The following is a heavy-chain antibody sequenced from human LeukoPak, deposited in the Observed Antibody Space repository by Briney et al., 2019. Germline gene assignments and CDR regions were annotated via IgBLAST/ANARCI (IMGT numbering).Heavy chain of an antibody. CDR3: ARGPLTMTRGFDP. CDR2: INHSGST. J-gene: IGHJ5*02. CDR1: GGSFSGDY. D-gene: IGHD4-17*01. Sequence: SETLSLTCAVYGGSFSGDYWSWIRQPPGKGLEWIGEINHSGSTNYNPSLKSRVTISVDTSKNQFSLKLSSVTAADTAVYYCARGPLTMTRGFDPWGQGTLVTVSS. V-gene: IGHV4-34*01.